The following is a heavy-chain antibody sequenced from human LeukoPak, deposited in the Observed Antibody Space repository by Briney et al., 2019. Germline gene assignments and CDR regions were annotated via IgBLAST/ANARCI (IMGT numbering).Heavy chain of an antibody. J-gene: IGHJ3*02. D-gene: IGHD2-2*01. Sequence: GGSLRLSCAASGFTFSDYYMSWIRQAPGKGLEWVSYISSSGSTIYYADSVKGRFTISRDNAKNSLYLQMNSLRAEDTAVYYCARPDLGYCSSTSCPSAFDIWGQGTMVTVSS. CDR3: ARPDLGYCSSTSCPSAFDI. CDR1: GFTFSDYY. V-gene: IGHV3-11*04. CDR2: ISSSGSTI.